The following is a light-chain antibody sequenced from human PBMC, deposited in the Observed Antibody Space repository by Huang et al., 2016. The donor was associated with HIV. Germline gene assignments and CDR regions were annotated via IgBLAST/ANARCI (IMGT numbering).Light chain of an antibody. CDR3: QQYHGIPWT. Sequence: DIQMTHSPSSLSASVGDRVTITCRPSQGIGNSLVWYQQKPEKAPRLLLYATSRLESGVPSRFSGSGSGTHYTLTISTLQPEDIASYYCQQYHGIPWTFGQGTKVEIK. CDR1: QGIGNS. V-gene: IGKV1-NL1*01. CDR2: ATS. J-gene: IGKJ1*01.